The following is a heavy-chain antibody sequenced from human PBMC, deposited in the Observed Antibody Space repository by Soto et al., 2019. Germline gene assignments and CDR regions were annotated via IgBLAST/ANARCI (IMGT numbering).Heavy chain of an antibody. CDR1: GGSISSYY. CDR3: ARHRPGSGGSCYDY. J-gene: IGHJ4*02. V-gene: IGHV4-59*08. Sequence: QVQLQESGPGLVKPSETLSLTCTVSGGSISSYYWSWIRQPPGKGLEWIGYIYYSGSTNYNPSLKSRVTISFDTSKNPFSLKLSSVTAADTAVYYCARHRPGSGGSCYDYWGQGTLVTVSS. D-gene: IGHD2-15*01. CDR2: IYYSGST.